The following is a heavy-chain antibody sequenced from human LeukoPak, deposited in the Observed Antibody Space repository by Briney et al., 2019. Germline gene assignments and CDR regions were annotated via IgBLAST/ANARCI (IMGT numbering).Heavy chain of an antibody. V-gene: IGHV1-69*13. J-gene: IGHJ4*02. Sequence: SVKVSCKASGGTFSSYGISWVRQAPGQGLEWMGSIIPIFGTANYAQTLQGRVRITADESTTTAYMELSSLRSEDTAVYYCARVGYSYGQSEYYFDYWGQGTLVTVSS. D-gene: IGHD5-18*01. CDR2: IIPIFGTA. CDR3: ARVGYSYGQSEYYFDY. CDR1: GGTFSSYG.